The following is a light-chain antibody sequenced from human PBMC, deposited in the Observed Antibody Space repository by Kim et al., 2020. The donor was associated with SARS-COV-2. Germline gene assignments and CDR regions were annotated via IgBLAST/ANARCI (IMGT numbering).Light chain of an antibody. CDR1: SGSIASNY. V-gene: IGLV6-57*03. Sequence: KTVTISCTRSSGSIASNYGQWYQQRPGSAPTTVIYEDNQRPSGVPDRFSGSIDSSSNSASLTISGLKTEDEADYYCQSYDSSNSWVFGGGTQLTVL. CDR2: EDN. J-gene: IGLJ3*02. CDR3: QSYDSSNSWV.